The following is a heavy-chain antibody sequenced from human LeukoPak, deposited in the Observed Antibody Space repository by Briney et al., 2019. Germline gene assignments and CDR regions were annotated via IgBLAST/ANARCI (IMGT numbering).Heavy chain of an antibody. CDR3: ARGGEVGAKPFDY. V-gene: IGHV3-48*03. D-gene: IGHD1-26*01. CDR2: ISSSGSTI. CDR1: GFTFSSYE. J-gene: IGHJ4*02. Sequence: GGSLRLSCAASGFTFSSYEMNWVRQAPGKGLEWVSYISSSGSTIYYADSVKGRFTISRDNAKNSLYLQMNSLRAEDTAVYYCARGGEVGAKPFDYWGQGTLVTVSS.